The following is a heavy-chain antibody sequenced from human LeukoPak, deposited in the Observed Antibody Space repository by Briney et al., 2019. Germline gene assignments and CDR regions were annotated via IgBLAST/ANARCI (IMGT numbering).Heavy chain of an antibody. D-gene: IGHD3/OR15-3a*01. CDR3: AKDNDFWGSLFY. Sequence: GSLRLSCAASGFTFSSYAMSWVRQAPGKGLEWVSAISGSGGSTYYADSVKGRFTISRDNSKNTLYLQMNSLRAEDTAVYYCAKDNDFWGSLFYWGQGILVTVSA. CDR1: GFTFSSYA. CDR2: ISGSGGST. J-gene: IGHJ4*02. V-gene: IGHV3-23*01.